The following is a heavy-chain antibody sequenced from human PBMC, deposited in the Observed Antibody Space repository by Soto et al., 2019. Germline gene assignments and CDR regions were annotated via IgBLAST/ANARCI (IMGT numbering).Heavy chain of an antibody. CDR1: GFTFSSYA. CDR3: ARASGSSNDY. Sequence: VGSLRLSCAASGFTFSSYAMHWVRQAPGKGLEWVAVISYDGSNKYYADSVKGRFTISRDNSKNTLYLQMNSLRAEDTAVYYCARASGSSNDYWGQGTLVTVSS. D-gene: IGHD1-26*01. CDR2: ISYDGSNK. V-gene: IGHV3-30-3*01. J-gene: IGHJ4*02.